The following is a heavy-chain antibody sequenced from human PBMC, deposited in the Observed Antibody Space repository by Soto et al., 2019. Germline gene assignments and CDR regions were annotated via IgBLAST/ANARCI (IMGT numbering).Heavy chain of an antibody. J-gene: IGHJ4*02. V-gene: IGHV1-18*01. CDR3: ARDTGYTFGSLNY. CDR2: INAGVGNT. D-gene: IGHD5-18*01. CDR1: GYTFTSYG. Sequence: GASVKVSCKASGYTFTSYGISWVRQAPGQGLEWMGWINAGVGNTNYAQKFQGRITITTDTSTSTAYMELNSLKSEDTAIYYCARDTGYTFGSLNYWGPGTLVTVSS.